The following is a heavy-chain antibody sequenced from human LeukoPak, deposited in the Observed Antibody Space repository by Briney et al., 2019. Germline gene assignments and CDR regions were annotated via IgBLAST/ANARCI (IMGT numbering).Heavy chain of an antibody. V-gene: IGHV4-59*08. CDR3: ARHKGPGDYYYYYGMDV. Sequence: SETLSLTCTVSGGSISSYYWSWIRQPPGKGLEWIGYIYYSGSTNYNPSLKSRVTISVDTSKNHFSLKLSSVTAADTAVYYCARHKGPGDYYYYYGMDVWGQGTTVTVSS. CDR2: IYYSGST. CDR1: GGSISSYY. J-gene: IGHJ6*02.